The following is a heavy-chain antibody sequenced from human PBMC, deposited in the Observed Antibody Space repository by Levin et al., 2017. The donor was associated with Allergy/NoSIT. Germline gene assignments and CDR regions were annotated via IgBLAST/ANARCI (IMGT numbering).Heavy chain of an antibody. D-gene: IGHD4-17*01. CDR3: ARGGDYGPYYYFYGMDV. CDR2: SSPSGGIT. J-gene: IGHJ6*02. V-gene: IGHV1-46*01. CDR1: GYPFSNQY. Sequence: GESLKISCKASGYPFSNQYIHWVRQAPGQGLEWMGVSSPSGGITTYAQKFQGRFSLTRDTSTTTVYMELHSLRSDDTAVYYCARGGDYGPYYYFYGMDVWGQGTTVTVYS.